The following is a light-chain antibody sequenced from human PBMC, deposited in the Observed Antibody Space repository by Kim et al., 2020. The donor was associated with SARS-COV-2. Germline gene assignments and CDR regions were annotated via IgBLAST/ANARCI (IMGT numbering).Light chain of an antibody. CDR2: AAS. CDR1: QSISSY. J-gene: IGKJ4*01. V-gene: IGKV1-39*01. Sequence: DIQMTQSPSSLSPSVGDRVTITCRASQSISSYLNWYQQKPGKAPKLLIYAASSLHSGVPSRFSGSGSGTQFTLTISSVQPEDFATYYCQQSYSTSALTFGGGTKVDIK. CDR3: QQSYSTSALT.